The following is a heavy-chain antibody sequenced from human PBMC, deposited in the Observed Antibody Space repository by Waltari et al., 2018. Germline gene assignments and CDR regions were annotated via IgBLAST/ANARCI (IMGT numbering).Heavy chain of an antibody. CDR3: ARSRGTIAVAGKNWFDP. CDR1: GSTFTGYY. J-gene: IGHJ5*02. CDR2: INPNSGGT. D-gene: IGHD6-19*01. V-gene: IGHV1-2*04. Sequence: QVQLVQSGAEVKKPGASVKVACKASGSTFTGYYMHWVRQAPGQGLEWIGWINPNSGGTNYAQKFQGWVTMTSDTSISTAYMELSRLRSDDTAVYYCARSRGTIAVAGKNWFDPWGQGTLVTVSS.